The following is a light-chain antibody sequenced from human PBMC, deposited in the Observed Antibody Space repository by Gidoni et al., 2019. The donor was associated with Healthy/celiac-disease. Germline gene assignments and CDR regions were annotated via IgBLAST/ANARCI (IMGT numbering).Light chain of an antibody. J-gene: IGLJ1*01. CDR2: EVS. CDR3: SSYAGSLYV. Sequence: QSALTQPPSASGSPGPSVTISCTGTSSDVGGYNYVSWYQQHPGKAPKLMIYEVSKRPSGVPDRFSGSKSGNMASLTVSGLQAEDEADYYCSSYAGSLYVFGTGTKVTVL. V-gene: IGLV2-8*01. CDR1: SSDVGGYNY.